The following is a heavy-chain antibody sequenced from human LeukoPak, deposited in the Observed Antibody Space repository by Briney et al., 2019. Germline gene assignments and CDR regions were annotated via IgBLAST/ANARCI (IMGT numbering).Heavy chain of an antibody. V-gene: IGHV3-48*01. D-gene: IGHD6-13*01. CDR2: ISSSSSSM. CDR1: GVSFSSYS. Sequence: PGGSLRLSCAASGVSFSSYSMNWVRQAPGKGLEWVSYISSSSSSMYYADSVKGRFTISRDNAKNSLYLQMNSLRAEDTAVYYCARVYTTSSSWYGDFDYWGQGTLVTVSS. J-gene: IGHJ4*02. CDR3: ARVYTTSSSWYGDFDY.